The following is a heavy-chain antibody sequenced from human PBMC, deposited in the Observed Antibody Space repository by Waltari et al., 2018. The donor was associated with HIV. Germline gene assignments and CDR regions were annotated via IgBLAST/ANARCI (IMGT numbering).Heavy chain of an antibody. CDR1: GTIFSNYE. D-gene: IGHD3-22*01. CDR2: ISVSGAGT. J-gene: IGHJ3*02. V-gene: IGHV3-48*03. CDR3: AIIGYYGFDI. Sequence: EMQLVESGGALRQPGGSLRLACAVPGTIFSNYEMNWVRQAPGKGLEWVSWISVSGAGTHYADSVKGRFTISRDNAKYSMYLQMSSLRVEDTAVYYCAIIGYYGFDIWGQGTMVTVSS.